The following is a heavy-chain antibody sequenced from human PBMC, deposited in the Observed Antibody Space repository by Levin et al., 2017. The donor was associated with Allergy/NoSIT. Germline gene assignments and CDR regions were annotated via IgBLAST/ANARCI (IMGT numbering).Heavy chain of an antibody. CDR3: ARDNRAGTPGATETLDI. CDR2: ISAYNGNT. V-gene: IGHV1-18*01. D-gene: IGHD1-14*01. CDR1: GYTFTSYG. Sequence: ASVKVSCKASGYTFTSYGISWVRQAPGQGLEWMGWISAYNGNTNYAQKLQGRVTMTTDTSTSTAYMELRSLRSDDTAVYYCARDNRAGTPGATETLDIWGQGTMVTVSS. J-gene: IGHJ3*02.